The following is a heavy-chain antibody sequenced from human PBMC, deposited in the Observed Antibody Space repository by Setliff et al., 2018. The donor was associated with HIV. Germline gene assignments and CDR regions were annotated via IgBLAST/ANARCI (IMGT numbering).Heavy chain of an antibody. CDR2: ISTYDGVT. V-gene: IGHV1-18*01. CDR1: GYSFTTFG. J-gene: IGHJ4*02. D-gene: IGHD1-26*01. Sequence: ASVKVSCKASGYSFTTFGVTWVRQAPGQGLEWMGWISTYDGVTTYAQKLQGRVTMTGDTSTNTLYMELSSLRSEDTAVYYCARGWEGGMDYWGQGTLVTVSS. CDR3: ARGWEGGMDY.